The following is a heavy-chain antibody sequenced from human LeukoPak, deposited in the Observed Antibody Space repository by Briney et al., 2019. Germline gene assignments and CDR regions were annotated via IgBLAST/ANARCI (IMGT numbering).Heavy chain of an antibody. Sequence: KASETLSLTCTVSGRPISSGDYHWSWIRQPPGKGLEWIGYIYYSGSTYYKPSLQSRVTISLDTSKNQFSLKLSSVTAADTAVYYCARERYLWCGELIYNYGMDAWGKGTTVTVSS. CDR3: ARERYLWCGELIYNYGMDA. CDR1: GRPISSGDYH. V-gene: IGHV4-30-4*01. D-gene: IGHD3-10*01. CDR2: IYYSGST. J-gene: IGHJ6*04.